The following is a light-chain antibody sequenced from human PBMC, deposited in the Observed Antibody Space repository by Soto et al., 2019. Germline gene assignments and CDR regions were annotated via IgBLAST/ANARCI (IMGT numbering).Light chain of an antibody. J-gene: IGKJ1*01. CDR3: QQYDRWPPWT. CDR1: ESVNTN. V-gene: IGKV3-15*01. Sequence: EVVLTQSPVTLSVSPGERATLSCRASESVNTNLAWYQQKPGQAPRLLISGATTRATGVPARISGSGSGTDFTLTISSLQSEDFAVYYCQQYDRWPPWTFGQGTKVDIK. CDR2: GAT.